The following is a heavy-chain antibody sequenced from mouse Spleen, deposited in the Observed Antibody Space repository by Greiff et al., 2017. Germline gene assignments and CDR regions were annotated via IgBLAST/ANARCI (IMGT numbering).Heavy chain of an antibody. CDR2: IHPNSGST. Sequence: QVQLQQPGAELVKPGASVKLSCKASGYTFTSYWMHWVKQRPGQGLEWIGMIHPNSGSTNYNEKFKSKATLTVDKSSSTAYMQLSSLTSEDSAVYYCARDFDYYGSAYWGQGTLVTVSA. CDR1: GYTFTSYW. J-gene: IGHJ3*01. V-gene: IGHV1-64*01. D-gene: IGHD1-1*01. CDR3: ARDFDYYGSAY.